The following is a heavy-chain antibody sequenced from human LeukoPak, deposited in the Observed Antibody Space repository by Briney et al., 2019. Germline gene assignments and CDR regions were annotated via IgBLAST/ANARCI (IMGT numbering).Heavy chain of an antibody. CDR2: IYYSGST. V-gene: IGHV4-59*01. D-gene: IGHD1-26*01. J-gene: IGHJ6*03. Sequence: PSETLSLTCTVSGGSISSYYWSWIRQPPGKGLEWIGYIYYSGSTNYNPSLKSRVTISVDTSKNQFSLKLSSVTAADTAVYYCARAPQTYRKYYYYYYMDVWGKGTTVTVSS. CDR1: GGSISSYY. CDR3: ARAPQTYRKYYYYYYMDV.